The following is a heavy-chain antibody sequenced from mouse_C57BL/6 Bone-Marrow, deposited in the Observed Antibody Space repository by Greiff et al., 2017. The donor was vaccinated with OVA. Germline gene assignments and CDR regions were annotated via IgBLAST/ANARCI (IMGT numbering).Heavy chain of an antibody. J-gene: IGHJ4*01. Sequence: VQGVESGPGLVAPSQSLSITCTVSGFSLTSSGVHWVRQPPGKGLEWLVVIWSDGSTTYNSALKSRLSISKDNSKSQVFLKMNSLQADDTAMYYCARHYYGSRGAMDYWGQGTSVTVSS. CDR3: ARHYYGSRGAMDY. CDR2: IWSDGST. CDR1: GFSLTSSG. V-gene: IGHV2-6-1*01. D-gene: IGHD1-1*01.